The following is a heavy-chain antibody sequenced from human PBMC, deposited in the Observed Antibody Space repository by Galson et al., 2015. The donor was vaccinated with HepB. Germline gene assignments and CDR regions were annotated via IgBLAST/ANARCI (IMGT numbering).Heavy chain of an antibody. Sequence: SEPLSLTCAVYGGSFSGYYWSWIRQPPGKGLEWIGEINHSGSTNYNPSLKSRVTISVDTSKNQFSLKLSSVTAADTAVYYCARLGYCTGGVCYYFDYWGQGTLVTVSS. J-gene: IGHJ4*02. CDR3: ARLGYCTGGVCYYFDY. V-gene: IGHV4-34*01. CDR2: INHSGST. CDR1: GGSFSGYY. D-gene: IGHD2-8*02.